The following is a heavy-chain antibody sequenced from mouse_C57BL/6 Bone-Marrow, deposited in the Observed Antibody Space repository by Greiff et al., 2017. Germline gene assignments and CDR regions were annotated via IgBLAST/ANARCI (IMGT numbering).Heavy chain of an antibody. Sequence: VQLVESGPALVKPGASVKISFKASGYAFSSSWTNWVKQRPGKGLEWIGRIDPGDGDTNYNGKFKDKATLTADKSSSTAYMQLSSLTSEDSAVYFCARDGVYDGYYPYAMDYWGQGTSVTGSS. CDR2: IDPGDGDT. CDR3: ARDGVYDGYYPYAMDY. V-gene: IGHV1-82*01. D-gene: IGHD2-3*01. CDR1: GYAFSSSW. J-gene: IGHJ4*01.